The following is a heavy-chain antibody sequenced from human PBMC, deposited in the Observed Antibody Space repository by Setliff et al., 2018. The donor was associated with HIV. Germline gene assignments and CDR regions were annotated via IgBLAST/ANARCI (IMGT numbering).Heavy chain of an antibody. CDR2: IIPIFGTA. CDR3: ARYHCSGGSCYFPYFDY. Sequence: GASVKVSCKASGGIFSRFAISWVRQAPGQGLEWMGGIIPIFGTANYAQKFQGRVTITADESTSTAYMELSSLRSEDTAVYYCARYHCSGGSCYFPYFDYWGQGTLVTAPQ. D-gene: IGHD2-15*01. V-gene: IGHV1-69*13. CDR1: GGIFSRFA. J-gene: IGHJ4*02.